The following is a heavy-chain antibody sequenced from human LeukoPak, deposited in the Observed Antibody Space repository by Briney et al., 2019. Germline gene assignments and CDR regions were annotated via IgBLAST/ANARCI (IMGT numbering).Heavy chain of an antibody. J-gene: IGHJ4*02. Sequence: ASVKVXCKAAGGSFSSYGINWVRQAPGQGLXXMGGIIPIFGTTDYAQKFQGRVTITADESTSTAYMELSRLRSEDTAVYYCAKLDHDGNSYFDYWGQGTLVTVSS. V-gene: IGHV1-69*13. D-gene: IGHD4-23*01. CDR3: AKLDHDGNSYFDY. CDR2: IIPIFGTT. CDR1: GGSFSSYG.